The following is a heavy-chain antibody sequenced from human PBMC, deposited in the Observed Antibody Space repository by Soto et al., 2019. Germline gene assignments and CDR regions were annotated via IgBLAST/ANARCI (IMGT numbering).Heavy chain of an antibody. J-gene: IGHJ4*02. Sequence: QVQLVQSGAAVQKPGSSVKVSCKASGGTFSSYAISWVRQAPGQGLEWMGGSIPIFGTANYEQKFQGRVTITADESSRTAYEELSSLRSEESFLYYCARDFTISCYYLCYWGPRTMVTVSS. CDR2: SIPIFGTA. V-gene: IGHV1-69*01. CDR3: ARDFTISCYYLCY. D-gene: IGHD3-22*01. CDR1: GGTFSSYA.